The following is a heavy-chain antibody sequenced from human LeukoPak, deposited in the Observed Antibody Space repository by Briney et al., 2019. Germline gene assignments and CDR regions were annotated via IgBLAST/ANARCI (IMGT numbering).Heavy chain of an antibody. CDR2: INHSGST. J-gene: IGHJ4*02. CDR1: GGSFSGYY. D-gene: IGHD3-10*01. V-gene: IGHV4-34*01. Sequence: SETLSLTCAVYGGSFSGYYWSWIRQPSGKGLEWIGEINHSGSTNYNPSLKSRVTISVDTSKNQFSLKLSSVTAADTAVYYCAIGLLWFGELNCRECWGQGTLVTVSS. CDR3: AIGLLWFGELNCREC.